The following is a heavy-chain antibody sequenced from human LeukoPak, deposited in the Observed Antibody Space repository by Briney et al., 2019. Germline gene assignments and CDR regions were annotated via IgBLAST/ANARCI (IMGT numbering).Heavy chain of an antibody. D-gene: IGHD3-9*01. Sequence: GGSLRLSCAASGFTFNSYYMSWVRQAPGKGLEWVADIKQDGSEKYYVDSVKGRFTISRDNAKNSLYLQMNSLRAEDTAVYYCARPSRYYDILTGSGGAYYFDYWGQGTLVTVSS. V-gene: IGHV3-7*01. J-gene: IGHJ4*02. CDR1: GFTFNSYY. CDR3: ARPSRYYDILTGSGGAYYFDY. CDR2: IKQDGSEK.